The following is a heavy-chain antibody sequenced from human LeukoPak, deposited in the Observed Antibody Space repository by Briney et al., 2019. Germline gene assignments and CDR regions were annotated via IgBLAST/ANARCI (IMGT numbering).Heavy chain of an antibody. V-gene: IGHV4-59*01. D-gene: IGHD2/OR15-2a*01. CDR3: ARDSGGPFGDYDGMDV. CDR2: IYYSGST. J-gene: IGHJ6*04. Sequence: SETLSLTCTVSGGSISSYCRSWIRQPPGKGLEWVGYIYYSGSTNYNPSLKSGGTISVDTAKNQFTLKLSSVTAADTAVYFCARDSGGPFGDYDGMDVWGEGTTVTVSP. CDR1: GGSISSYC.